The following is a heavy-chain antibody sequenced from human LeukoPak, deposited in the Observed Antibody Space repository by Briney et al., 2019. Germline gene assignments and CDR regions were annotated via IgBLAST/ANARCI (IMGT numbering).Heavy chain of an antibody. J-gene: IGHJ4*02. Sequence: GGSLRLSCAASGFTFSSYSMNWVRQAPGKGLEWVSSISSSSSYIYYADSVKGRFTISRDNAKNSLYLQMNSLRAEDTAVYYCARDGDTAMVSDYWGQGTLVAFSS. CDR3: ARDGDTAMVSDY. CDR2: ISSSSSYI. D-gene: IGHD5-18*01. CDR1: GFTFSSYS. V-gene: IGHV3-21*01.